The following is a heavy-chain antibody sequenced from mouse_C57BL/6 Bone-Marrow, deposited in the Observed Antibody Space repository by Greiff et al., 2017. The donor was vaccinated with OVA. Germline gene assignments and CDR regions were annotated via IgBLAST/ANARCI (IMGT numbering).Heavy chain of an antibody. CDR2: IYPSDSET. CDR1: GYTFTSYW. CDR3: ARLLWLRQTFDY. J-gene: IGHJ2*01. D-gene: IGHD2-2*01. V-gene: IGHV1-61*01. Sequence: QVQLQQPGAELVRPGSSVKLSCKASGYTFTSYWMDWVKQRPGQGLEWIGNIYPSDSETHYNQKFKDKATLTADKSSSTAYMQLSSLTYEDSAVYYCARLLWLRQTFDYWGQGTTLTVSS.